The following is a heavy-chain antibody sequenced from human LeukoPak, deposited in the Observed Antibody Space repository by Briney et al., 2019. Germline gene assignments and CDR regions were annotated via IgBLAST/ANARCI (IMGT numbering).Heavy chain of an antibody. CDR1: GFIFSNFW. J-gene: IGHJ3*02. CDR3: ARGVSGAFDI. V-gene: IGHV3-7*01. D-gene: IGHD4-11*01. Sequence: GGSLRLSCAASGFIFSNFWMSWVRQAPGKGLEWVANIKQDGSEKYYVDSVKGRFTLSRDNAKSSLYLQMNSLRAEDTAVYYCARGVSGAFDIWGQGTMVTVSS. CDR2: IKQDGSEK.